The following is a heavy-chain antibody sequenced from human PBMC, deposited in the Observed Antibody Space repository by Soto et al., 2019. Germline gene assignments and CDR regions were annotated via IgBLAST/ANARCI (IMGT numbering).Heavy chain of an antibody. D-gene: IGHD3-10*01. V-gene: IGHV4-59*01. J-gene: IGHJ6*02. CDR3: ARELSGNYGMDV. CDR1: CGSISSYY. CDR2: IYYSGST. Sequence: NPSETLSLTCTVSCGSISSYYWSWIRQPPGKGLEWIGYIYYSGSTNYNPSLKSRVTISVDTSKNQFSLKLSSVTAADTAVYYCARELSGNYGMDVWGQGTTVTVSS.